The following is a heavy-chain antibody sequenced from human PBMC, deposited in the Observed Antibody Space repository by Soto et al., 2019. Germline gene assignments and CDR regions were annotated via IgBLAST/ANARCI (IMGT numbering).Heavy chain of an antibody. D-gene: IGHD4-17*01. Sequence: PSETLSLPCTVAGGSVSSGSYYWSWIRRPPGKGLERIGYIYYSGSTNYNPSLKSRVTISVDTSKNQFSLKLSSVTAADTAVYYCARDRAVTTGYYYYYGMDVWGQGTTVTVSS. CDR1: GGSVSSGSYY. J-gene: IGHJ6*02. CDR2: IYYSGST. CDR3: ARDRAVTTGYYYYYGMDV. V-gene: IGHV4-61*01.